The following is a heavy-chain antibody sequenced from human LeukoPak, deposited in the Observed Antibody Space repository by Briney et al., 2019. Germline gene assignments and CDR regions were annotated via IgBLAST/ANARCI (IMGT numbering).Heavy chain of an antibody. CDR3: AGHHPRNTVDF. V-gene: IGHV4-59*08. CDR1: GGSISSYY. Sequence: SETLPLTCTVSGGSISSYYWSRIRQPPGKGLEWIAYISDIGSINYNPSLKSRVTISLDTSKNQFSLKLSSVTAADTAVYYCAGHHPRNTVDFWGQGTLVTVSS. D-gene: IGHD2/OR15-2a*01. CDR2: ISDIGSI. J-gene: IGHJ4*02.